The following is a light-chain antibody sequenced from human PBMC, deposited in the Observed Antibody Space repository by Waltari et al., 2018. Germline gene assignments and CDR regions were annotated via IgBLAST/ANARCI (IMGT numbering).Light chain of an antibody. CDR1: SSDVGSYNL. CDR3: CSYAGSSTLV. V-gene: IGLV2-23*02. J-gene: IGLJ2*01. CDR2: EVS. Sequence: QSALTQPASVSGSPGQSISFSCTGTSSDVGSYNLVSWYQQHPGKAPKLMIYEVSKPPSGVSNRFSGSKSGNTASLTISGLQAEDEADYYCCSYAGSSTLVFGGGTKLTVL.